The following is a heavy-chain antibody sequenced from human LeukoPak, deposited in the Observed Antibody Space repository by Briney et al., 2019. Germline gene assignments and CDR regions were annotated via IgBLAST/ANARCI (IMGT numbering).Heavy chain of an antibody. CDR3: AKDPVYQVVYCFDY. D-gene: IGHD2-2*01. CDR2: ISGSGGNT. J-gene: IGHJ4*02. CDR1: AFTFSIYS. Sequence: KRGGSLRLSCSASAFTFSIYSISSVRHAPRKGLEWVSGISGSGGNTKHADSMTGRLTTSKTHSKNTLYLQMNSLRVGDTAVYYCAKDPVYQVVYCFDYWGQGTLVTVSS. V-gene: IGHV3-23*01.